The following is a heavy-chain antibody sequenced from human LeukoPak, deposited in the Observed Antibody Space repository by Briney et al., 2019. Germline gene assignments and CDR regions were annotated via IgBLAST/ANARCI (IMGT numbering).Heavy chain of an antibody. Sequence: SETPSLTCIVTGGSISSSSYYWGWSRQPPGKGLEWIGSIYYSGSTYYNPSLKSRVTISVDTSTNQFSLKLSSVTAADTAVYYCASQPYYDILTGYSHFDYWGQGTLVTVSS. D-gene: IGHD3-9*01. V-gene: IGHV4-39*01. CDR2: IYYSGST. CDR1: GGSISSSSYY. J-gene: IGHJ4*02. CDR3: ASQPYYDILTGYSHFDY.